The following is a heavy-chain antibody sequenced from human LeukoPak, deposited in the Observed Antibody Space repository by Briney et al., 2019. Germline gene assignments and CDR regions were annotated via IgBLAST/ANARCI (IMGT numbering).Heavy chain of an antibody. J-gene: IGHJ5*02. CDR1: GYTFTSYG. D-gene: IGHD2-2*01. Sequence: GASVKVSCKASGYTFTSYGISWVRQAPGQGLEWMGWISAYNGNTNYAQKLQGRVTMTTDTSTSTAYMELRSLRSDDTAVYYCARAPPYQPRSGASNWFDPWGQGTLVTVSS. CDR3: ARAPPYQPRSGASNWFDP. V-gene: IGHV1-18*01. CDR2: ISAYNGNT.